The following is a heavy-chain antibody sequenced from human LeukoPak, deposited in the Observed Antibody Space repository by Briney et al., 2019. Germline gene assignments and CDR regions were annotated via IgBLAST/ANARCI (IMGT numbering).Heavy chain of an antibody. CDR3: ARDYYDSSGSNSFDY. CDR1: GFTFSSYS. Sequence: GGSLRLSCAASGFTFSSYSMNWVRQAPGKGLEWVSSISSSSSYIYYADSVEGRFTISRDNAKNSLYLQMNSLRAEDTAVYYCARDYYDSSGSNSFDYWGQGTLVTVSS. CDR2: ISSSSSYI. D-gene: IGHD3-22*01. V-gene: IGHV3-21*01. J-gene: IGHJ4*02.